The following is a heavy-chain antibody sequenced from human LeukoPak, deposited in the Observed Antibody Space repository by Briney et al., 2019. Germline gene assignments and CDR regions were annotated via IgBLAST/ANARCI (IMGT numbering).Heavy chain of an antibody. CDR3: ARGYGHRPDY. CDR2: INPNSGGT. J-gene: IGHJ4*02. Sequence: ASVMVSCKATGHSFTGYCMDRVRQAPGQGLEWMGRINPNSGGTNYAQKFQGRVTMTRDTSISTAYMELSRLRSDDTAVYYCARGYGHRPDYWGQGTLVTVSS. V-gene: IGHV1-2*06. CDR1: GHSFTGYC. D-gene: IGHD5-18*01.